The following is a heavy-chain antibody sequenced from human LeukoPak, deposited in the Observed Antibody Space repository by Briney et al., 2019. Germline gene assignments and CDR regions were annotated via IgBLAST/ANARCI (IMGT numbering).Heavy chain of an antibody. CDR2: IVGSARYM. D-gene: IGHD6-13*01. J-gene: IGHJ3*02. Sequence: GGSLRLSCAAPGFTFNDYNMNWVRQAPGKGLEWVSSIVGSARYMYYADSVRGRFTISRDNAKKSLYLQMNSLRAEDTAVYYCARDRGAAAGFDAFDIWGQGTMVTVSS. CDR1: GFTFNDYN. CDR3: ARDRGAAAGFDAFDI. V-gene: IGHV3-21*01.